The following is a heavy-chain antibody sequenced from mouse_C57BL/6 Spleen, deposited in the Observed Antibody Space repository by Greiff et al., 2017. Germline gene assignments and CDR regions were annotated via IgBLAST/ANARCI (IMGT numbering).Heavy chain of an antibody. V-gene: IGHV1-64*01. J-gene: IGHJ1*03. CDR2: IHPNSGST. D-gene: IGHD1-1*01. CDR3: ARDYYGSSYRGYFDV. CDR1: GYTFTSYW. Sequence: QVQLKQPGAELVKPGASVKLSCKASGYTFTSYWMHWVKQRPGQGLEWIGMIHPNSGSTNYNEKFKSKATLTVDKSSSTAYMQLSSLTSEDSAVYYCARDYYGSSYRGYFDVWGTGTTVTVSS.